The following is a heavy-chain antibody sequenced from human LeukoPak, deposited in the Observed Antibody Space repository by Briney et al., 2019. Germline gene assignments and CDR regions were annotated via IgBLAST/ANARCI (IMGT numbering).Heavy chain of an antibody. V-gene: IGHV3-30-3*01. CDR3: ARGHYYDTGGYLGY. D-gene: IGHD3-22*01. CDR2: ISSDGTSK. CDR1: GFTFSTYA. J-gene: IGHJ4*02. Sequence: PGRSLRLSCAASGFTFSTYAIHWVRQAPGKGLEWVAVISSDGTSKYYAESVKGRFTFSRDNSKSSLYMQMNGLRTEDTAVYYCARGHYYDTGGYLGYWGQGTLVTVPS.